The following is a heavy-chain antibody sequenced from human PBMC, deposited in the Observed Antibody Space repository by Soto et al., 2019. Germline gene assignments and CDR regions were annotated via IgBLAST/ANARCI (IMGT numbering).Heavy chain of an antibody. CDR1: GASLRSTDYY. D-gene: IGHD2-21*02. CDR3: VRTARESADAPRWFDR. J-gene: IGHJ5*02. CDR2: VYYSGRP. Sequence: SETLSLTCTVSGASLRSTDYYCTWIRSAPGKGLEWIGYVYYSGRPYYNPSLMSRLTMSLDTSKNQLSLKLTSVTAAQTAGYYCVRTARESADAPRWFDRWGNGTQGTVSS. V-gene: IGHV4-30-4*01.